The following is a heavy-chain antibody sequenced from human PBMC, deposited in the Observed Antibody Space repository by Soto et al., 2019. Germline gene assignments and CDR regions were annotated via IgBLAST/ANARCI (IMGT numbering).Heavy chain of an antibody. V-gene: IGHV3-15*07. D-gene: IGHD1-7*01. J-gene: IGHJ4*02. CDR2: IKSKTDGGTT. CDR3: TAQIDNWNYLYLSLYYFDY. CDR1: GFTFSNAG. Sequence: EVQLVESGGGLVKPGGSLRLSCAASGFTFSNAGMNWVRQAPGKGLEWVGRIKSKTDGGTTEYAAPVKGRFTISRDDSKNTLYLQMNSLKTEDTAVYYCTAQIDNWNYLYLSLYYFDYWGQGTLVTVSS.